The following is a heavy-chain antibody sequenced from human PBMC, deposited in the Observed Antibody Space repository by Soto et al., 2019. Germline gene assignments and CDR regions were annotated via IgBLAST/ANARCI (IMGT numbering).Heavy chain of an antibody. V-gene: IGHV4-30-4*01. CDR1: GGSINGADNY. CDR2: IYYSGST. CDR3: ARNYYTFDY. J-gene: IGHJ4*02. Sequence: PSETLSLTCTVSGGSINGADNYWSWIRQPPGKGLEWIGYIYYSGSTSYNPSLKSRVTISVDTSKNQFSLKLSSVTAADTAVYYCARNYYTFDYWGQGTLVTVSS. D-gene: IGHD3-22*01.